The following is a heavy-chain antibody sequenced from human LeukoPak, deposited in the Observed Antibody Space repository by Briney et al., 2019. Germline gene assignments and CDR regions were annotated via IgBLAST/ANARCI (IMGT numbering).Heavy chain of an antibody. V-gene: IGHV3-30*18. D-gene: IGHD6-13*01. CDR1: GFTFSRYG. CDR2: ISYDGSDK. CDR3: AKELYGKSWYED. Sequence: PGGSLRLSCEASGFTFSRYGMHCVRQAPGKGLEWVAVISYDGSDKYYADSVKGRFTISRDNSKNTLYLQMNSLGAEDTAVYHCAKELYGKSWYEDWGQGTLVTVSS. J-gene: IGHJ4*02.